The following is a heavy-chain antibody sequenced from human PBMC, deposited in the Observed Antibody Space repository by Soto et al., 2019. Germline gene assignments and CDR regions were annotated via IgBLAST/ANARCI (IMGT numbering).Heavy chain of an antibody. CDR2: ILGGGAST. Sequence: GGSLRLSCAASGFTFSTYVMNWVRQAPGQGLEWVSSILGGGASTYYADSVKGRFTISRDNAKNSLYLQMNSLRAEDTAVYYCARDPVIAMIVVVPEKFGMDVWGQGTTVTVSS. CDR3: ARDPVIAMIVVVPEKFGMDV. V-gene: IGHV3-21*01. CDR1: GFTFSTYV. D-gene: IGHD3-22*01. J-gene: IGHJ6*02.